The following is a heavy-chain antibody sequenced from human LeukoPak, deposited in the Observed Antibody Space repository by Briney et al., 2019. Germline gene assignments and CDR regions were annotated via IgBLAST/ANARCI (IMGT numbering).Heavy chain of an antibody. Sequence: SETLSLTCTVSGGSISSYYWSWIRQPPGKGLEWIGYIYYSGSTNYNPSLKSRVTISVDTSKNQFSLKLSSVTAADTAVYYCARDDSIAARGVSAYWGQGTLVTVSS. CDR3: ARDDSIAARGVSAY. V-gene: IGHV4-59*01. CDR1: GGSISSYY. CDR2: IYYSGST. J-gene: IGHJ4*02. D-gene: IGHD6-6*01.